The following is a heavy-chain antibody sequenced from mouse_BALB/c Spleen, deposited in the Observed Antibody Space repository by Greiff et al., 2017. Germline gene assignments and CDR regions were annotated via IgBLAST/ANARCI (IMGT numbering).Heavy chain of an antibody. Sequence: EVKLQESGGGLVQPGGSRKLSCAASGFTFSSFGMHWVRQAPEKGLEWVAYISSGSSTIYYADTVKGRFTISRDNPKNTLFLQMTSLRSEDTAMYYCARFRYAPYYAMDYWGQGTSVTVSS. J-gene: IGHJ4*01. CDR3: ARFRYAPYYAMDY. CDR1: GFTFSSFG. V-gene: IGHV5-17*02. D-gene: IGHD2-14*01. CDR2: ISSGSSTI.